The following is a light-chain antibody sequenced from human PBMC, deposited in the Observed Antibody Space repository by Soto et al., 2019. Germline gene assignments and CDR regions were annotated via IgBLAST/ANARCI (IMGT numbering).Light chain of an antibody. J-gene: IGKJ3*01. CDR2: GAS. CDR1: QSVNDK. Sequence: EVVMTQSPATLSVSPGEIATLSCSASQSVNDKVAWFQQKPGQAPRLLIIGASTTATGVPARFSGSGSGREFTLTISSLQSEDFAVYYCQQYNDWPPFTFGPGTKVDIK. V-gene: IGKV3-15*01. CDR3: QQYNDWPPFT.